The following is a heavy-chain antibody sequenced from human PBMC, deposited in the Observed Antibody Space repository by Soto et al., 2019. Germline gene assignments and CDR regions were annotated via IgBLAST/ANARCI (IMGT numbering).Heavy chain of an antibody. CDR1: GYSFTDYH. CDR2: INPKRGGT. Sequence: ASVKVSCKASGYSFTDYHIHWVRQAPGQGLEWLGRINPKRGGTSTAQKFQGWVTMTTDTSISTASMELTRLTSDDTAIYYCARGDSTDCSNGVCSFFYNHDMDVWGQGTTVTVSS. V-gene: IGHV1-2*04. CDR3: ARGDSTDCSNGVCSFFYNHDMDV. D-gene: IGHD2-8*01. J-gene: IGHJ6*02.